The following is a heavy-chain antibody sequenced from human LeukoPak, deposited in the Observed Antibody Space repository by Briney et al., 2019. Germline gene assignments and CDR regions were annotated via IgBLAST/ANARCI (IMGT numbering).Heavy chain of an antibody. CDR3: AKDLFRGTMIVVVSPFDY. Sequence: GGSLRLSCAASGFTFDDYGMSWVRQAPGKGLEWVSAISGSGGSTYYADSVKGRFTISRDNSKNTLYLQMNSLRAEDTAVYYCAKDLFRGTMIVVVSPFDYWGQGTLVTVSS. CDR2: ISGSGGST. CDR1: GFTFDDYG. D-gene: IGHD3-22*01. V-gene: IGHV3-23*01. J-gene: IGHJ4*02.